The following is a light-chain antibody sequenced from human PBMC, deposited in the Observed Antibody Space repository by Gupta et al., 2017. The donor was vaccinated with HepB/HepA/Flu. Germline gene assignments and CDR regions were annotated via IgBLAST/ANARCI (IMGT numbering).Light chain of an antibody. Sequence: EIVLTQAPGTLSLSPGGRATLSCRASQSVSSRYLDWYQQKPGQAPRLLIYISSSRATGIPDRFSGSGSGTDFTLTISGLEPEDFAVYYCQQDGTSPSSFGPGTKLEIK. CDR3: QQDGTSPSS. V-gene: IGKV3-20*01. CDR2: ISS. J-gene: IGKJ2*04. CDR1: QSVSSRY.